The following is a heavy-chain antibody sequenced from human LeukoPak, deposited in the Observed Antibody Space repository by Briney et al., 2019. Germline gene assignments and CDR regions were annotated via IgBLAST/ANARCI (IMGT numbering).Heavy chain of an antibody. CDR2: INPNSGGT. D-gene: IGHD4-17*01. Sequence: ASVKVSCKASGYTFTGYYMHWVRQAPGQGLEWMGWINPNSGGTNYAQKFQGWVTMTRDTSISTAYMELSRLRSDDTAVYYCARGERRGDYGDYGAYFDYWGQGTLVTVSS. V-gene: IGHV1-2*04. CDR3: ARGERRGDYGDYGAYFDY. J-gene: IGHJ4*02. CDR1: GYTFTGYY.